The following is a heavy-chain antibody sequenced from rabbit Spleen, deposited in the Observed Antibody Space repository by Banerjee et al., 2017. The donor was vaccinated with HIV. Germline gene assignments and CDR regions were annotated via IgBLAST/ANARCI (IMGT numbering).Heavy chain of an antibody. Sequence: QSLEESGGGLVKPGASLTLTCKASGFSFNSGYDMCWVRQAPGKGLEWIACIYSGSSGSTYYASWAKGRFTISKTSSTTVTLQMTSLTAADTATYFCARDLDGVIGWNFGWWGPGTLVTVS. CDR3: ARDLDGVIGWNFGW. V-gene: IGHV1S40*01. J-gene: IGHJ4*01. D-gene: IGHD4-1*01. CDR2: IYSGSSGST. CDR1: GFSFNSGYD.